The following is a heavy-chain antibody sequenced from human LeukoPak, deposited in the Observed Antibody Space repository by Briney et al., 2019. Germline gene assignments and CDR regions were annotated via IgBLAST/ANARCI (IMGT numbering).Heavy chain of an antibody. CDR1: GDSVSNSIAG. J-gene: IGHJ5*02. Sequence: SQTLSLTCAFSGDSVSNSIAGWNWIRQSPSRGLEWLGRTYYRSKWYNDFAVSVKSRISINSDTSKNQFSLQLKSVTPEDTAVYYCARDKYCSSTSCSENWFDPWGQGTLVTVSS. CDR2: TYYRSKWYN. V-gene: IGHV6-1*01. CDR3: ARDKYCSSTSCSENWFDP. D-gene: IGHD2-2*01.